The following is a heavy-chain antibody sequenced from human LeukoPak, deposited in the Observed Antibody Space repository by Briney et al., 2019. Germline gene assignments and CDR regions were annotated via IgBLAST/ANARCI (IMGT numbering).Heavy chain of an antibody. CDR1: GFTFSSYA. CDR3: AKGGFSGFGGYDWVDN. D-gene: IGHD5-12*01. Sequence: PGGSLRLSCAASGFTFSSYAMSWVRQAPGKGLGWVSAISGSGGSTYYADSVKGRFTISRDNSKNTLYLQMNSLRAEDTAVYYCAKGGFSGFGGYDWVDNWGQGTPVTVSS. V-gene: IGHV3-23*01. CDR2: ISGSGGST. J-gene: IGHJ4*02.